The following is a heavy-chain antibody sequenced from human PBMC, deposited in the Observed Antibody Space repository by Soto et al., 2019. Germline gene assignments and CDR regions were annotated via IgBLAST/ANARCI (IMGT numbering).Heavy chain of an antibody. D-gene: IGHD3-9*01. CDR3: ARIAGPALTYFDF. CDR1: GYSGSSFN. J-gene: IGHJ4*02. Sequence: QVQLVQSGAELEKPGASVTVSCKASGYSGSSFNIHWVRQAPGQGLERLGVINTGSGDTTYQQKFRGGLAMTRDTSTRTAYMVLSSLGSEYPAVYYGARIAGPALTYFDFWGQGTPVTVSS. CDR2: INTGSGDT. V-gene: IGHV1-46*01.